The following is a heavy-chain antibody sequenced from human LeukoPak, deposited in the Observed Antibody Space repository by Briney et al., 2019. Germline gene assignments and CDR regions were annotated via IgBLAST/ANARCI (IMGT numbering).Heavy chain of an antibody. Sequence: GGSLRLSCAASGFTFSSHAMIWVRQAPGKGLDWVSSISDNGDDTYYADSVKGRFTISRDKSTNTLYLQMNSLRADDTAVYYCAKGYYGNYVAVDYWGQGTLVTVSS. J-gene: IGHJ4*02. CDR2: ISDNGDDT. V-gene: IGHV3-23*01. D-gene: IGHD4-11*01. CDR3: AKGYYGNYVAVDY. CDR1: GFTFSSHA.